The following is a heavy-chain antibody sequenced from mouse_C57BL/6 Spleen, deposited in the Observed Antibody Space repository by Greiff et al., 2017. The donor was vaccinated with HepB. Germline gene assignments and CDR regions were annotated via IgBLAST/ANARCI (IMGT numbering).Heavy chain of an antibody. Sequence: QVQLKQSGAELMKPGASVKLSCKATGYTFTGYWIEWVKQRPGHGLEWIGEILPGSGSTNYNEKFKGKATFTADTSSNTAYMQLSSMTTEDSAIYYCASSYYDYDGGPAWFAYWGQGTLVTVSA. V-gene: IGHV1-9*01. CDR3: ASSYYDYDGGPAWFAY. CDR2: ILPGSGST. D-gene: IGHD2-4*01. J-gene: IGHJ3*01. CDR1: GYTFTGYW.